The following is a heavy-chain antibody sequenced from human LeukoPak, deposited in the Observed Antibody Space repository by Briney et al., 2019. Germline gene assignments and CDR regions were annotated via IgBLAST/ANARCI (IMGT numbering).Heavy chain of an antibody. V-gene: IGHV3-74*01. CDR1: GFTFSSYW. D-gene: IGHD1-1*01. CDR3: ARDYWNGLDH. J-gene: IGHJ4*02. Sequence: GRSLRLSCAASGFTFSSYWMHWVRQAPGKGLVWVSRINRDGSDTRYADSVKGRFTISRDNGKNTLDLQMSSLRAEDTALYYCARDYWNGLDHWGQGTLVTVSS. CDR2: INRDGSDT.